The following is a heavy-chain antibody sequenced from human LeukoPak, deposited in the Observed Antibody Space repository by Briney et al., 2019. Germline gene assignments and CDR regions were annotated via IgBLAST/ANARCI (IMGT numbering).Heavy chain of an antibody. CDR3: ARGGTDIVLMVYVDNWFDP. D-gene: IGHD2-8*01. Sequence: ASVKVSCKASGYTFTSYAMNWVRQAPGQGLEWMGWINTNTGNPTYAQGFTGRFVFSLDTSVSTAYLQISSLKAEDTAVYYCARGGTDIVLMVYVDNWFDPWGRGTLVTVSS. J-gene: IGHJ5*02. CDR1: GYTFTSYA. CDR2: INTNTGNP. V-gene: IGHV7-4-1*02.